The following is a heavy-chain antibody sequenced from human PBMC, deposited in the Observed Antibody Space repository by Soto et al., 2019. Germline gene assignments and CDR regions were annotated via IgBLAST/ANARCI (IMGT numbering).Heavy chain of an antibody. Sequence: LRLSCAASGFTFSSYGMHWVRQAPGKGLEWVAVISYDGSNKYYADSVKGRFTISRDNSKNTLYLQMNSLRAEDTAVYYCAKDFYDFWSGPYYYYGMDVWGQGTTVTVS. CDR3: AKDFYDFWSGPYYYYGMDV. CDR2: ISYDGSNK. J-gene: IGHJ6*02. CDR1: GFTFSSYG. V-gene: IGHV3-30*18. D-gene: IGHD3-3*01.